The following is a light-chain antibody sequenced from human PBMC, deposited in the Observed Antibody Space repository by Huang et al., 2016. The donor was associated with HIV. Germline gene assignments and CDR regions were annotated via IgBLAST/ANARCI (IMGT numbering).Light chain of an antibody. CDR2: WAS. Sequence: DIVMTQSPDSLPVSLGERATINCKSSQNVLYSSNNKNYLAWYQQKPGQPPKLLIYWASTPESGVPDRFSGSGSGTDFTLTISGLQAEDVAVYYCQQYYTTPYTFGQGTKLEIK. J-gene: IGKJ2*01. CDR1: QNVLYSSNNKNY. V-gene: IGKV4-1*01. CDR3: QQYYTTPYT.